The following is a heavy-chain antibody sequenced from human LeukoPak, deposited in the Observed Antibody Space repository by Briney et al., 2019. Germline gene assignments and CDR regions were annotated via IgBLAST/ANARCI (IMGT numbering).Heavy chain of an antibody. J-gene: IGHJ3*02. D-gene: IGHD3-3*01. CDR1: GFTFTSSA. Sequence: SVKVSCKASGFTFTSSAVQWVRQARGQHLEWIGWIVVGSGYTNYAQKFQERVTITRDMSTSTAYMELSSLRSEDTAVYYCAAGSRMLQLRFLEWLYVHDAFDIWGQGTVVTVSS. CDR3: AAGSRMLQLRFLEWLYVHDAFDI. V-gene: IGHV1-58*01. CDR2: IVVGSGYT.